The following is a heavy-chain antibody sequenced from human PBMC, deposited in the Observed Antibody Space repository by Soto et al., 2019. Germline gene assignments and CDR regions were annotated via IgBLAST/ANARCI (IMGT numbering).Heavy chain of an antibody. J-gene: IGHJ4*02. CDR3: ARVHWSGWYENDY. CDR2: IYYSGST. CDR1: GGSISSYY. Sequence: SETLSLTCTVSGGSISSYYWSWIRQPPGKGLEWIGYIYYSGSTNYNPSLKSRVTISVDTSKNQFSLKLSSVTAADTAVYYCARVHWSGWYENDYWGQGTLVTVSS. V-gene: IGHV4-59*01. D-gene: IGHD6-19*01.